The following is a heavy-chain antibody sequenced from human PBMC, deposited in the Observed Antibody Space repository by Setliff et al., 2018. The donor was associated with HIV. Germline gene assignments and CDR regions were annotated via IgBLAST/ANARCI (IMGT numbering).Heavy chain of an antibody. CDR2: INPNRGVT. CDR1: GYTFSDYY. V-gene: IGHV1-2*02. D-gene: IGHD3-9*01. J-gene: IGHJ6*03. Sequence: ASVKVSCKTSGYTFSDYYIHWVRQAPGQGLEWMGWINPNRGVTTYAQNFQGRVTMTSDTSISTVYMELNSLRSDDTAVYYCARDVSGFDLFSSYMDVWGKGTTVTVSS. CDR3: ARDVSGFDLFSSYMDV.